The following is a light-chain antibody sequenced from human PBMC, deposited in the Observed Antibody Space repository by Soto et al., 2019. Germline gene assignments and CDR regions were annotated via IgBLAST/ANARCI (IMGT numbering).Light chain of an antibody. CDR1: NSDVGGYNY. J-gene: IGLJ1*01. CDR3: CSHAGTYIYV. CDR2: DVT. Sequence: QSALTQPRSVSGSPGQSVTISCTGTNSDVGGYNYVSWYQQHPGKAPKLIIYDVTKRPSGVPDRFSGFKSGNTASLTISGLQAEDEADYSCCSHAGTYIYVFGTGTKVTVL. V-gene: IGLV2-11*01.